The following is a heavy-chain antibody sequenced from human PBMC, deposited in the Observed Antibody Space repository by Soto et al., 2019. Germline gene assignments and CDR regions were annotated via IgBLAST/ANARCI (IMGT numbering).Heavy chain of an antibody. J-gene: IGHJ5*02. CDR2: IYYSGST. CDR3: AREPNRIWFGEFRSWFDX. V-gene: IGHV4-30-4*01. Sequence: SETLSLTCTVSGGSISSVDYYWSWIRQPPGKGLELIGYIYYSGSTYYNPSLKSRVNISVDTSKNQFSLKLSSVTAADTAVYYCAREPNRIWFGEFRSWFDXWGQGTLVTVSX. CDR1: GGSISSVDYY. D-gene: IGHD3-10*01.